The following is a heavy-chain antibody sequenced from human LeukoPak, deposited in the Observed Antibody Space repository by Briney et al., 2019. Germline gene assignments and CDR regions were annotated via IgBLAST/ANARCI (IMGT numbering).Heavy chain of an antibody. CDR1: GFSFTNVW. CDR3: ARGHFGLDV. D-gene: IGHD3-10*01. V-gene: IGHV3-7*01. J-gene: IGHJ6*02. Sequence: GGSLRLSCAVSGFSFTNVWMNWVRQTPGKGLEWVAHINPDGSEKSYVDSARGRFTISRDNAKNSVYLQMNSLRVDDTAVYYCARGHFGLDVWGQGATVAVAS. CDR2: INPDGSEK.